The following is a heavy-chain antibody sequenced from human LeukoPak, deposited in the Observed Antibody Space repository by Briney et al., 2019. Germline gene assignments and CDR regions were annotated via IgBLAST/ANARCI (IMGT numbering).Heavy chain of an antibody. D-gene: IGHD2-15*01. CDR3: AKPRFSSSWYGMDV. J-gene: IGHJ6*02. CDR2: ISWNSVSI. Sequence: GGSLRLSCAASGFTFDDYAMHWVRQAPGKGLEWVSGISWNSVSIGYADSVKGRFTISRDNAKNSLYLQMNSLRAEDTALYYCAKPRFSSSWYGMDVWGQGTTVTVSS. CDR1: GFTFDDYA. V-gene: IGHV3-9*01.